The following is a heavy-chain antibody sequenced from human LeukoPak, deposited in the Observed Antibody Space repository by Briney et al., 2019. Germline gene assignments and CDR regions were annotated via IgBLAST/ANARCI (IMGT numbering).Heavy chain of an antibody. V-gene: IGHV3-30*02. Sequence: GGSLRLSCAASGFSFSTYGMHWLRQAPGNGLEWVAFIRYDATHIPYADSVKGRFTISRDNSKNTLYLQMDSLRAEDTAVYYCSTEEQSSGSLFDYWGQGTLVTVSS. CDR2: IRYDATHI. D-gene: IGHD3-22*01. CDR1: GFSFSTYG. CDR3: STEEQSSGSLFDY. J-gene: IGHJ4*02.